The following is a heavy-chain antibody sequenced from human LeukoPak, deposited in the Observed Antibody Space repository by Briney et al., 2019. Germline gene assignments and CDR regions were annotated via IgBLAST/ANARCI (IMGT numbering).Heavy chain of an antibody. J-gene: IGHJ3*02. CDR1: GGTFSSYA. CDR3: ARAHLGIAARLGAFDI. Sequence: SVKVSCKASGGTFSSYAISWVRQAPGQGLEWMGGIIPIFGTANYAQKFQGRVTITADESTSTAYMELSSLRSEDTAVYYCARAHLGIAARLGAFDIWGQGTMVTVSS. D-gene: IGHD6-6*01. CDR2: IIPIFGTA. V-gene: IGHV1-69*13.